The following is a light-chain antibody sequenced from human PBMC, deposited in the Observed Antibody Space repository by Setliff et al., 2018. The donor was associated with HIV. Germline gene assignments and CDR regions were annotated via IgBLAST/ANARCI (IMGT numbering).Light chain of an antibody. J-gene: IGLJ1*01. V-gene: IGLV2-23*02. Sequence: QSVLARPASVSGSPGQPITISCTGTSSDVGSYNLVSWYQQHPGKAPKVMIYEVTKRPSGVSNRFSGSKSGNAASLTISGLQAEDEADYYCCSYAGSSTFPYVFGTGTKVTVL. CDR3: CSYAGSSTFPYV. CDR2: EVT. CDR1: SSDVGSYNL.